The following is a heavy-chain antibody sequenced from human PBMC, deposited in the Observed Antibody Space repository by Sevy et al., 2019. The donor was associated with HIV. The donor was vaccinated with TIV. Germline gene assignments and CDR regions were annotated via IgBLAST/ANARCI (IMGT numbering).Heavy chain of an antibody. CDR2: IHASRST. CDR1: AGSISSDSYF. J-gene: IGHJ4*02. V-gene: IGHV4-61*02. CDR3: ARERGSNILTLGLDF. Sequence: SETLSLTCTVSAGSISSDSYFWNWIRQPAGKGLEWIGRIHASRSTIYNPSLKSRVTMSVDKSKSQFSLRLTSVTAADSAVYFCARERGSNILTLGLDFWGQGSLVTVSS. D-gene: IGHD3-9*01.